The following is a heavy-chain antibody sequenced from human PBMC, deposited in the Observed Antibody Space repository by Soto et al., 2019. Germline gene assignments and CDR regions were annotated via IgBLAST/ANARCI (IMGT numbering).Heavy chain of an antibody. CDR3: ARIGYNSGYYYFDS. V-gene: IGHV2-70*04. J-gene: IGHJ4*02. D-gene: IGHD6-19*01. CDR1: GFSLSTSGMR. CDR2: IDWDDDK. Sequence: GSGPTLVNPTQTLTLTCTFSGFSLSTSGMRVSWIRQPPGKALEWLARIDWDDDKFYRTSLKTRLTISKDTSKNQVVLTMTNMDPVDTATYYCARIGYNSGYYYFDSWGQGTLVTVSS.